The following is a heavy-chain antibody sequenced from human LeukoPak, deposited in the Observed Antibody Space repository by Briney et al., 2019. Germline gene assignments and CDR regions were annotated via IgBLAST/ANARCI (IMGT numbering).Heavy chain of an antibody. CDR2: ISSSGSTI. CDR3: ARGFQVRGFLEWLLFLDY. CDR1: GFTFSDYY. Sequence: GGSLRLSCAASGFTFSDYYMSWIRQAPGKGLEWVSYISSSGSTIYYADSVKGRFTISRDNAKNPLYLQMNSLRAEDTAVYYCARGFQVRGFLEWLLFLDYWGQGTLVTVSS. J-gene: IGHJ4*02. D-gene: IGHD3-3*01. V-gene: IGHV3-11*04.